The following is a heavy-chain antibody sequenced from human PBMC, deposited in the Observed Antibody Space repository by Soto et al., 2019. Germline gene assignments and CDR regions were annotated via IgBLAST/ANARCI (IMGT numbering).Heavy chain of an antibody. J-gene: IGHJ5*02. D-gene: IGHD4-17*01. CDR3: ARSPYGERQYNGLDP. Sequence: KEQEWIGEINHRGSTNSNPSLKSRVTISVDTSKNQSSLKLSSVTAADTAMYFCARSPYGERQYNGLDPCGQ. CDR2: INHRGST. V-gene: IGHV4-34*13.